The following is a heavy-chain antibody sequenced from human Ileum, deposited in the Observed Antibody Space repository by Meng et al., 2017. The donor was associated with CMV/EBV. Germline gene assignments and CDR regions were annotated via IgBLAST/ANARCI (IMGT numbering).Heavy chain of an antibody. D-gene: IGHD4-11*01. Sequence: CPVSGDCINDRNHYWGWIRQSPGKGLEWIASVSHGGSTFYNPSLKGRVTILIDTSESQFSLKLHSVTAADTAVYYCTRQDYSNYAGYWGQGSLVTVSS. CDR3: TRQDYSNYAGY. CDR2: VSHGGST. V-gene: IGHV4-39*01. J-gene: IGHJ4*02. CDR1: GDCINDRNHY.